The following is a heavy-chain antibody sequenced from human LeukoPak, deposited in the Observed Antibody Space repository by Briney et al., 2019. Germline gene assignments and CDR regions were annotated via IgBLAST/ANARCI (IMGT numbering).Heavy chain of an antibody. CDR1: GYTFTGYY. V-gene: IGHV1-2*02. CDR3: ARGCSGGSCQYYYGMDV. D-gene: IGHD2-15*01. CDR2: INPNSGGT. Sequence: ASVKVSCKASGYTFTGYYMHWVRQAPGQGLEWMGWINPNSGGTNYAQKFQGRVTMTRDTSISTAYMELSGLRSDDTAVYYCARGCSGGSCQYYYGMDVWGQGTTVTVSS. J-gene: IGHJ6*02.